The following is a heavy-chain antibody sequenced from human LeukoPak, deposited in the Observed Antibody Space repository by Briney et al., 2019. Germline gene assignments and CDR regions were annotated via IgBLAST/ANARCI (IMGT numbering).Heavy chain of an antibody. Sequence: GGSLRLSCAASGFTFSIYAMSWVRQAPGKGLEWVSLINSNGATAHYADSVKGRFTISRDNSKNTLSLQMNSLRADDTAIYFGVRARGSGWYYMDCWGQGTLVTVSS. CDR3: VRARGSGWYYMDC. J-gene: IGHJ4*02. V-gene: IGHV3-23*01. CDR2: INSNGATA. CDR1: GFTFSIYA. D-gene: IGHD6-19*01.